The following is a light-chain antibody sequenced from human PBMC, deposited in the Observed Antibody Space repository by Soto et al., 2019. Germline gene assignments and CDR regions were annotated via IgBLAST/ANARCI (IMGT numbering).Light chain of an antibody. Sequence: IVMTQSPDSLTVSLGERATINCKSSQSVLYSSNNMNYLAWYQQKPGQPPKLLIYWASTRESGVPDRFSGRGSGTDFTLTISSLQAEDVAVYYCQQYYSIPPTFGQGTKVEIK. V-gene: IGKV4-1*01. CDR3: QQYYSIPPT. CDR2: WAS. J-gene: IGKJ1*01. CDR1: QSVLYSSNNMNY.